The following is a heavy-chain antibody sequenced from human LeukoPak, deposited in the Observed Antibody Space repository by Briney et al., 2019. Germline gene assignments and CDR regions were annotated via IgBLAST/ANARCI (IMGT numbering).Heavy chain of an antibody. Sequence: PGGSLRLSCAASGFTFSSYAMHWVRQAPGKGLEWVAVISYDGSNKYYADSVKGRFTISRDNSKNTLYLQMNSLRAEDTAVYYCARIYYYGSGSYWGYFDYWGQGTLVTVSS. J-gene: IGHJ4*02. CDR1: GFTFSSYA. CDR3: ARIYYYGSGSYWGYFDY. CDR2: ISYDGSNK. D-gene: IGHD3-10*01. V-gene: IGHV3-30-3*01.